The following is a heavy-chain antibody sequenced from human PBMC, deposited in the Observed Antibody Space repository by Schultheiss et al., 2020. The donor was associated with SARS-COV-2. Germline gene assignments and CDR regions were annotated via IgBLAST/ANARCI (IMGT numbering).Heavy chain of an antibody. CDR2: IYYSGST. V-gene: IGHV4-39*01. J-gene: IGHJ5*02. CDR3: AAREGRYCSSTSCYWFDP. CDR1: GGSISSSSYY. D-gene: IGHD2-2*01. Sequence: SETLSLTCTVSGGSISSSSYYWGWIRQHPGKGLEWIGYIYYSGSTYYNPSLKSRVTISVDTSKNQFSLKLSSVTAADTAVYYCAAREGRYCSSTSCYWFDPWGQGTLVTVSS.